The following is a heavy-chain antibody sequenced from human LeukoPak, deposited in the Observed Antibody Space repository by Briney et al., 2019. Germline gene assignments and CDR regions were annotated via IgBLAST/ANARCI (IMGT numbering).Heavy chain of an antibody. CDR3: ANDIYSGGSCYHLD. D-gene: IGHD2-15*01. Sequence: PGGSLRLSCAASGFTFSSYAMSWVRQAPGKGLEWVSAISGSGGSTYYADSVKGRFTISRDNSKNTLYLQMNGLRAEDTAVYYCANDIYSGGSCYHLDWGQGTLVTVSS. J-gene: IGHJ4*02. V-gene: IGHV3-23*01. CDR1: GFTFSSYA. CDR2: ISGSGGST.